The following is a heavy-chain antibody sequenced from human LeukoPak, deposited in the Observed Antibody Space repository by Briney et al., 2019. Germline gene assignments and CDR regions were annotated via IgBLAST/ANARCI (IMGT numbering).Heavy chain of an antibody. CDR3: ARAGRGSGYYTVDY. V-gene: IGHV1-2*06. CDR1: GYPFTAYY. Sequence: ASVKVSCKASGYPFTAYYIYWVRRAPGQGLEWMGRIHPNSGDTNYAQKFHDRVTMTRDTSISTAYMGLSRLTSDDTAVYYCARAGRGSGYYTVDYWGQGTLVTVSS. J-gene: IGHJ4*02. CDR2: IHPNSGDT. D-gene: IGHD3-22*01.